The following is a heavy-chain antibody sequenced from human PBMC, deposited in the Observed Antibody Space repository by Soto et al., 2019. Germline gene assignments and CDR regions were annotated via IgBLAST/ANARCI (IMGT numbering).Heavy chain of an antibody. CDR2: IFHSGDT. CDR3: AYSTGWYRNDV. J-gene: IGHJ3*01. Sequence: QVQLQESGPGLVKPSGTLSLTCAVSGDSISNSRWWTWVRQPPGKGLEWIGDIFHSGDTNYNPSLKSRVFISVDKSQNQSSLKVSPVTAADTAVYYCAYSTGWYRNDVWGQGTLVTVSS. CDR1: GDSISNSRW. D-gene: IGHD6-19*01. V-gene: IGHV4-4*02.